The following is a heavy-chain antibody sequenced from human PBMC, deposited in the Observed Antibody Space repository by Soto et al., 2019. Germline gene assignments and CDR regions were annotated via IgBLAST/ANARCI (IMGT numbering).Heavy chain of an antibody. J-gene: IGHJ6*02. Sequence: QVQLVQSGAEVKKPGSSVKVSCKASGGTFSSYTISWVRQAPGQGLEWMGRIIPILGIANYAQKFQGRVTITADNSTSTAYMELSSLRSEDTAVYYCARGGVGSSSMFNGMDVWGQGTTVTVSS. CDR2: IIPILGIA. CDR3: ARGGVGSSSMFNGMDV. D-gene: IGHD6-13*01. V-gene: IGHV1-69*02. CDR1: GGTFSSYT.